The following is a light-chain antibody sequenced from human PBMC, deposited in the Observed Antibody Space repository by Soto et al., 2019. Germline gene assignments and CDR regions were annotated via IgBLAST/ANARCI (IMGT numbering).Light chain of an antibody. J-gene: IGLJ1*01. CDR2: DVS. V-gene: IGLV2-14*03. CDR1: SSDVGAYNY. CDR3: TSYTSNTHCV. Sequence: QSALTQPASVSGSPGQSITIFCIGTSSDVGAYNYVSWYQQHPGKAPKFIIYDVSNRPSGVSNRFSGSKSGNTASLTISGLQAEDEADYYCTSYTSNTHCVFGIGTKVTVL.